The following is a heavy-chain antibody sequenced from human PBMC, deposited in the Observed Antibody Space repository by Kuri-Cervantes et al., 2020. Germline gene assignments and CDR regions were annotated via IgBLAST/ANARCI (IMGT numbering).Heavy chain of an antibody. J-gene: IGHJ4*02. D-gene: IGHD6-25*01. CDR2: INEDGSVK. CDR1: GFTLSVFW. CDR3: SSAIGAAESR. Sequence: GESLKISCEASGFTLSVFWVSWVRQAPGKGLEWVANINEDGSVKYYVDSVRGRFTISRDNVFNSVYLQMDSLRVEDTAVYHCSSAIGAAESRWGQGTLVTVSS. V-gene: IGHV3-7*01.